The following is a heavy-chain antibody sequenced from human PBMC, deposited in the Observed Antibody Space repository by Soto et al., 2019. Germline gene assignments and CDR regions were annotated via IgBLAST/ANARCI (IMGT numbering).Heavy chain of an antibody. CDR2: IYYSGST. V-gene: IGHV4-30-4*01. D-gene: IGHD3-3*01. J-gene: IGHJ6*02. Sequence: SETLSLTCSVSGVSISSGDYYWSWIRQPPGKGLEWIGYIYYSGSTYYNPSLKSRVTISVDTSKNQFSLKLSSVTAADTAVYYCARGTYYDFWSGYRWLYYYYGMDVWGQGTTVTVSS. CDR1: GVSISSGDYY. CDR3: ARGTYYDFWSGYRWLYYYYGMDV.